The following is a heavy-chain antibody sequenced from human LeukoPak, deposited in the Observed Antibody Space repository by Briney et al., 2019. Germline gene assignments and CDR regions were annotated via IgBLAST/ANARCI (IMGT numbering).Heavy chain of an antibody. CDR2: ISYDGSNK. D-gene: IGHD1-26*01. Sequence: PGGSLRLSCAASEFTFSSYGMHWVRQAPGKGLEWVAIISYDGSNKYYGDSVKGRFTISRDNSNNTLFLQMNSLRLEDTAVYYCARHPGDFTGIVKYYYMDVWGKGTTVTVS. J-gene: IGHJ6*03. V-gene: IGHV3-30*03. CDR3: ARHPGDFTGIVKYYYMDV. CDR1: EFTFSSYG.